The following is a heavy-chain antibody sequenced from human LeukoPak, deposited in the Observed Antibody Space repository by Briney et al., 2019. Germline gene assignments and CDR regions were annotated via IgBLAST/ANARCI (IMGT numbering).Heavy chain of an antibody. CDR1: GFTFSSYG. CDR3: ARDSRAFDY. Sequence: GRSPRLSCAASGFTFSSYGMHWVRQAPGKGLEWVAVIWYDGSNKYYADSVKGRFTIARDNSKNTLYLQMNSLRAEDTAVYYCARDSRAFDYWGQGTLVTVSS. V-gene: IGHV3-33*01. CDR2: IWYDGSNK. J-gene: IGHJ4*02.